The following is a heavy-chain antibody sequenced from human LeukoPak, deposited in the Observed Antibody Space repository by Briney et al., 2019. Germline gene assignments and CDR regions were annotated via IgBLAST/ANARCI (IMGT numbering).Heavy chain of an antibody. V-gene: IGHV1-69*01. CDR1: GGTFSSYA. CDR2: IIPIFGTA. J-gene: IGHJ2*01. D-gene: IGHD4-17*01. Sequence: ASVKVSCKASGGTFSSYAISWVRQAPGQGLEWMGGIIPIFGTANYAQKFQGRVTITADESTSTAYMELSSLRSEDTAVCYCARKLNGDYGWYFDLWGRGTLVTVSS. CDR3: ARKLNGDYGWYFDL.